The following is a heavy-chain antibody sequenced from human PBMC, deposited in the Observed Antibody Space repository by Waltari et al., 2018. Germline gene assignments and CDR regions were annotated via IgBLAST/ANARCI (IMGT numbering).Heavy chain of an antibody. D-gene: IGHD3-3*01. CDR2: INTNGGTT. CDR1: GFGFGVDG. CDR3: VKEGVAPGGSDFFDH. Sequence: EMQLVESGGGLVQPGGSLRLSCEASGFGFGVDGVHWVRQAPGGGLVWVARINTNGGTTNYADSVTGRFTISRDNPKNMLYLQMDSLGAQDTAVYYCVKEGVAPGGSDFFDHWGQGTLVTVSP. V-gene: IGHV3-74*01. J-gene: IGHJ4*02.